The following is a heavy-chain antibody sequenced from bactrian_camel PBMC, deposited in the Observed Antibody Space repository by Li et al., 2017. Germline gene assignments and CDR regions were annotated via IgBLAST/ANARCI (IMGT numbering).Heavy chain of an antibody. Sequence: LVESGGGLVQPGGSLRLSCAASGFTFSGYWMSWVRQAPGKEREGVAAIYTSSGNTIYADSVKGRFTISKDNDKNTLLLQMNSLKPEDTAMYYCAADLASGAYCFSSDRIAWGQGTQVTVS. V-gene: IGHV3S1*01. CDR1: GFTFSGYW. D-gene: IGHD2*01. CDR3: AADLASGAYCFSSDRIA. J-gene: IGHJ6*01. CDR2: IYTSSGNT.